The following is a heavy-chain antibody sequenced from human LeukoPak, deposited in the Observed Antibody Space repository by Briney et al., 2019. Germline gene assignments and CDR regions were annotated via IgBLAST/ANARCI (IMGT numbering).Heavy chain of an antibody. CDR1: GGSISSSSYY. V-gene: IGHV4-39*01. D-gene: IGHD2-2*01. J-gene: IGHJ4*02. CDR2: IYYSGST. Sequence: PSETLSLTCTVSGGSISSSSYYWGWIRQPPGKGLEWIGSIYYSGSTYYNPSLKSRVTISVDTSKNQFSLKLSSVTAADTAVYYCASSFVVVPAAMYYWGQGTLVTVSS. CDR3: ASSFVVVPAAMYY.